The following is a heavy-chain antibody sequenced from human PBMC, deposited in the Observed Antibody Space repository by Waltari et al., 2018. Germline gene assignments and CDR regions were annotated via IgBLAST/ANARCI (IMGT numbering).Heavy chain of an antibody. Sequence: EVQLLESGGGLVQPGGSLRLSCAASGFTFSSYAMSWVRQAPGKGLGWVSAISGSGGSTYYADSVKGRFTISRDNSKNTLYLQMNSLRAEDTAVYYCAKTNYYDSSGYYLGYFQHWGQGTLVTVSS. D-gene: IGHD3-22*01. CDR1: GFTFSSYA. CDR2: ISGSGGST. V-gene: IGHV3-23*01. CDR3: AKTNYYDSSGYYLGYFQH. J-gene: IGHJ1*01.